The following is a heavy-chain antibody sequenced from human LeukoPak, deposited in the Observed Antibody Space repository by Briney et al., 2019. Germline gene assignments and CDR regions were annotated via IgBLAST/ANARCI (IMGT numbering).Heavy chain of an antibody. V-gene: IGHV1-46*03. CDR2: INPSGGST. CDR3: ARASDSSGYYAPQHYFDY. CDR1: GYTFTSYY. D-gene: IGHD3-22*01. Sequence: ASVKVSCKASGYTFTSYYMHWVRQAPGQGLEWMGIINPSGGSTSYAQKFQGRVTMTRDTSTSTVYVELSSLRSEDTAVYYCARASDSSGYYAPQHYFDYWGQGTLVTVSS. J-gene: IGHJ4*02.